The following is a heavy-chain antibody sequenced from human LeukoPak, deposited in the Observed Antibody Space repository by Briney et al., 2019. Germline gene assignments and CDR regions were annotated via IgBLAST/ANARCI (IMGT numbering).Heavy chain of an antibody. J-gene: IGHJ3*02. V-gene: IGHV3-21*01. CDR1: GFTFSSYS. CDR3: ARDNGQQLAYAFDI. CDR2: ISSSSSYI. Sequence: GGSLRLSCAASGFTFSSYSMNWVRQAPGKGLEWVSSISSSSSYIYYADPVKGRFTISRDNAKNSLYLHMNSLRAEDTAVYYCARDNGQQLAYAFDIWGQGTMVTVSS. D-gene: IGHD6-13*01.